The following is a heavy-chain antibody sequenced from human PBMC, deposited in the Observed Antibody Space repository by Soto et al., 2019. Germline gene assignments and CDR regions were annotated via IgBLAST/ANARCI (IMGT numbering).Heavy chain of an antibody. D-gene: IGHD2-8*01. Sequence: EVQLLESGGGVVQPGGSLRLSCAASGFTFSAYAMSWVRQAPGKGLQWVSGVGGSDTDKHYADSVRGRFTVSRDNSKNTLYLQMNSLGVGDTAVYYCAKDATAVNGVWDPFDMWGQGTEVTVSS. V-gene: IGHV3-23*01. CDR3: AKDATAVNGVWDPFDM. CDR1: GFTFSAYA. CDR2: VGGSDTDK. J-gene: IGHJ3*02.